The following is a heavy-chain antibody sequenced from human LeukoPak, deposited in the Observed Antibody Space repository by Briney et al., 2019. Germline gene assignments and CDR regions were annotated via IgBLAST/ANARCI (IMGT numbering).Heavy chain of an antibody. V-gene: IGHV3-53*01. CDR3: AAIAARSND. Sequence: GGSLRLSCAASGFTVSSNYMSWVRQAPGKGPEWVSVIYSGGSTYYADSVKGRLTISRDNSKNALYLQMNSLRAEDTAVYYCAAIAARSNDWGQGTLVTVSS. D-gene: IGHD6-13*01. CDR1: GFTVSSNY. J-gene: IGHJ4*02. CDR2: IYSGGST.